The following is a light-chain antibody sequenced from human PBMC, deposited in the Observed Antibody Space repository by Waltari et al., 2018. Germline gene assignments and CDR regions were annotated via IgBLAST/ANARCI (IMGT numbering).Light chain of an antibody. CDR3: QKYGGSPPYT. Sequence: ETVLTQSPGTLSLSPGERATLSCRPSQSVSSSHLAWYQQKPGQAPRVLIYTTSNRATGIPDRFSGSGSGTDFTLTISRLEAEDFAVYYCQKYGGSPPYTFGLGTKLEIK. J-gene: IGKJ2*01. CDR2: TTS. CDR1: QSVSSSH. V-gene: IGKV3-20*01.